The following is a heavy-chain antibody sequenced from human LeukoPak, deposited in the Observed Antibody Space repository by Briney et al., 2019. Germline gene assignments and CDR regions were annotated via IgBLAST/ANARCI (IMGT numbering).Heavy chain of an antibody. J-gene: IGHJ6*03. D-gene: IGHD6-19*01. CDR2: IHYSGST. Sequence: PSETLSLTCTVSGGSISSYYWSWIRQPPGEGLECIGYIHYSGSTNYNPSLKSRVTISVDTSKNQFSLKLSSVTAADTAVYYCARVLVAGNTDYYMDVWGKGITVTVSS. V-gene: IGHV4-59*01. CDR1: GGSISSYY. CDR3: ARVLVAGNTDYYMDV.